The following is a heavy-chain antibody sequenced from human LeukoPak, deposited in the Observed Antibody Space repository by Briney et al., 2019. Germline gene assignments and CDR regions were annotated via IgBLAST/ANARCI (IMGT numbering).Heavy chain of an antibody. Sequence: SETLSLTCTVSGGSISSSSYYWGWIRQPPGKGLEWIGSIYYSGSTYYNPSLKSRVTISVDTSKNQFSLKLSSVTAADTAVYYCARDADRDYDAPGLFDPWGQGTLVTVSS. CDR2: IYYSGST. CDR1: GGSISSSSYY. CDR3: ARDADRDYDAPGLFDP. J-gene: IGHJ5*02. V-gene: IGHV4-39*07. D-gene: IGHD4/OR15-4a*01.